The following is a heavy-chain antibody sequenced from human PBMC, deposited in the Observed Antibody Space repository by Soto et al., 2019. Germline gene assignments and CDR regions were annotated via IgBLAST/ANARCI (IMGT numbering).Heavy chain of an antibody. D-gene: IGHD2-15*01. CDR2: IIPILGIA. CDR3: AGCSGGSCYSERFDP. Sequence: QVQLVQSGAEVKKPGSSVKVSCKASGGTFSSYTISWGRQAPGQGLEWMGRIIPILGIANYAQKFQGRVTITADKSTSTAFMELSSLRSEDTAVYYCAGCSGGSCYSERFDPWGQGTLVTVSS. CDR1: GGTFSSYT. V-gene: IGHV1-69*02. J-gene: IGHJ5*02.